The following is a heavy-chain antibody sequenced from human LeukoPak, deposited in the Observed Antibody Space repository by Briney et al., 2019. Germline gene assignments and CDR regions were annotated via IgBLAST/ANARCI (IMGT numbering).Heavy chain of an antibody. CDR3: ARDQGFGEFTYYYGMDV. V-gene: IGHV3-11*01. Sequence: GGSLRLSCAASGFTFSDYYMSWIRQAPGKGLXXXXXXXSSGSTIYYADSVKGRFTISRDNAKNSLYLQMNSLRAGDTAVYYCARDQGFGEFTYYYGMDVWGQGTTVTVSS. CDR2: XXSSGSTI. J-gene: IGHJ6*02. CDR1: GFTFSDYY. D-gene: IGHD3-10*01.